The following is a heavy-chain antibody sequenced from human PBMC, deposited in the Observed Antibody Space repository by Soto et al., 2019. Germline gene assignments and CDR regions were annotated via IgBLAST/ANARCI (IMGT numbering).Heavy chain of an antibody. V-gene: IGHV4-30-4*01. CDR2: IYYSGST. J-gene: IGHJ4*02. D-gene: IGHD5-18*01. CDR3: ASNSYGYTFYYY. Sequence: SETLSLTCTVSGGSISSGDYYWSWIRQPPGKGLEWIGYIYYSGSTYYNPSLKSRVTISVDTSKNQFSLKLSSVTAADTAVYYCASNSYGYTFYYYCGQGTLVTVSS. CDR1: GGSISSGDYY.